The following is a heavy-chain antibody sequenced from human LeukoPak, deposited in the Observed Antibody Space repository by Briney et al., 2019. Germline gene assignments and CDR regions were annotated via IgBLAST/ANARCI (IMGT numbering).Heavy chain of an antibody. CDR1: GFTFSSYS. J-gene: IGHJ3*02. Sequence: GRSLRLSCAASGFTFSSYSMNWVRQAPGKGLEWVSPISSSSSYIYYADSVKGRFTISRDNAKNSLYLQMNSLRAEDTAVYYCARGGGLGYCSSTSCYNGGEDAFDIWGQGTMVTASS. CDR2: ISSSSSYI. V-gene: IGHV3-21*04. CDR3: ARGGGLGYCSSTSCYNGGEDAFDI. D-gene: IGHD2-2*02.